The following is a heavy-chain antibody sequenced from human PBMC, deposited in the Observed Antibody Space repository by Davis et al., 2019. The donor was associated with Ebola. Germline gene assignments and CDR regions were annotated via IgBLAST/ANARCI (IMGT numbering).Heavy chain of an antibody. CDR3: ARTNIVVSGTFDY. Sequence: SETLSLTCSVSGGSIRSYYWSWIRQPPGKGLEWIGYISYSGSTNYNPSLRSRVTISVDTSKRQFFLNLSPATPADTAVYYCARTNIVVSGTFDYWGQGTRVTVSS. V-gene: IGHV4-59*01. CDR2: ISYSGST. D-gene: IGHD6-19*01. J-gene: IGHJ4*02. CDR1: GGSIRSYY.